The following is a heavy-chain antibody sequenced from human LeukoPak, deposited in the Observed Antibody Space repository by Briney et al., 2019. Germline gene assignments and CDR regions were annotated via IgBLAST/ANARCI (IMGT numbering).Heavy chain of an antibody. J-gene: IGHJ4*02. V-gene: IGHV3-48*01. Sequence: GGSLRLSCTASGFSFSSYSMNWVRQAPGKGLEWVAYIAYTNTIHYADSVRGRFALSRDNAKNSLYLQLNSLRAEDTAVYYCARDPHSLDYWGQGTRVTVSS. CDR1: GFSFSSYS. CDR2: IAYTNTI. CDR3: ARDPHSLDY.